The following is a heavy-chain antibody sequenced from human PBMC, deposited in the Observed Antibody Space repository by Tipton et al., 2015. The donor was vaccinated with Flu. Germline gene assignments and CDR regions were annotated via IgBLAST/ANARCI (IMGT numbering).Heavy chain of an antibody. J-gene: IGHJ4*02. CDR2: IYPSGTT. Sequence: TLSLTCTVSSGSIRSTNYFCAWIRQPPGKRLELIGSIYPSGTTYYNPSLKSRVTISVDTSKSQFSLKLRSVTAADTAVYYCARLSYYDVDLRNFYFDYWGLGALVTVSP. CDR3: ARLSYYDVDLRNFYFDY. CDR1: SGSIRSTNYF. D-gene: IGHD3-10*02. V-gene: IGHV4-39*01.